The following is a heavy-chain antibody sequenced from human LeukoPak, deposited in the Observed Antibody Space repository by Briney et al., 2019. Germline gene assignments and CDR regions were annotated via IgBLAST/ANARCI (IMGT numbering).Heavy chain of an antibody. J-gene: IGHJ4*02. CDR1: GFTFGDYA. Sequence: GGSLRLSCTASGFTFGDYAMSWIRQAPGKGLEWVGFIRSKAYGETADYAASVKGRFTISRDDSKAIAYLQVNSLKTEDTAVYHCTRDRGAYNLYDYWGQGTLVTVSS. V-gene: IGHV3-49*03. CDR2: IRSKAYGETA. CDR3: TRDRGAYNLYDY. D-gene: IGHD1-1*01.